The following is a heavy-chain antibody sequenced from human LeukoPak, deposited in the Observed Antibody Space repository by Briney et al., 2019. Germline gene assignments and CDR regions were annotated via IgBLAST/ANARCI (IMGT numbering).Heavy chain of an antibody. J-gene: IGHJ4*02. V-gene: IGHV3-23*01. Sequence: GGSLRLSCAASGFTFSSYAMSWVRQAPGKGLEWVSAISGSGGSTYYADSVKGRFTISRDNSKNTLYLQMSSLRAEDTAVYYCAKMYSSSWYLDYYFDYWGQGTLVTVSS. CDR1: GFTFSSYA. CDR3: AKMYSSSWYLDYYFDY. CDR2: ISGSGGST. D-gene: IGHD6-13*01.